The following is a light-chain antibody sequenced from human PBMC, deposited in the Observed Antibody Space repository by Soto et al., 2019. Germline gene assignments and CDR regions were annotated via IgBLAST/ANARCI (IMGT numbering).Light chain of an antibody. CDR3: QQASSFPLT. V-gene: IGKV1-12*01. Sequence: IQMTQSPSSVSAAVGDRVTITCRASQVISSWLAWYQQRPGTAPKLLIYGATTLRSGVPSRFSGSESGTEFTLTITSLQPEDSATDYCQQASSFPLTFGGGTKVEVQ. CDR1: QVISSW. J-gene: IGKJ4*01. CDR2: GAT.